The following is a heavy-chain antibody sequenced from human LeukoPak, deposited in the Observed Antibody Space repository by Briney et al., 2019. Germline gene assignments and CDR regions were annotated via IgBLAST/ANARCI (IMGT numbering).Heavy chain of an antibody. J-gene: IGHJ4*02. CDR1: GGSFSGYY. V-gene: IGHV4-34*01. Sequence: PSETLSLTCAVYGGSFSGYYWSWIRQPPGKGLEWIGEINHSGSTNYNPSLKSRVTISVDTSKSQFSLKLSSVTAADTAVYYCARRSSLGFSSDYWGQGTLVTVSS. CDR2: INHSGST. D-gene: IGHD6-13*01. CDR3: ARRSSLGFSSDY.